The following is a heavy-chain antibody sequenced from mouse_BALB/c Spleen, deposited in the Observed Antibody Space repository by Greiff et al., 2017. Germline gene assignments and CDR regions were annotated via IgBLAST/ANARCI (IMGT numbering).Heavy chain of an antibody. CDR2: ISYSGST. CDR3: ARGGDGNPWFAY. J-gene: IGHJ3*01. Sequence: EVQRVESGPGLVKPSQSLSLTCTVTGYSITSDYAWNWIRQFPGNKLEWMGYISYSGSTSFNPSLKSRISITRDTSKNQFFLQLNSVTTEDTATYYCARGGDGNPWFAYWGQGTLVTVSA. CDR1: GYSITSDYA. D-gene: IGHD2-1*01. V-gene: IGHV3-2*02.